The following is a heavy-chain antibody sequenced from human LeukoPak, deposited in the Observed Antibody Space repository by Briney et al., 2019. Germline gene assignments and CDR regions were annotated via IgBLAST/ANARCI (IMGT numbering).Heavy chain of an antibody. Sequence: ASVKVSCKASGYSFSNYAMTWVRQARGQGLEWMGWINPKSGGTNYAQKFQGRVTMTRDTSISTAYMELSRLRSDDTAVYYCARGDYYDSSGYYFYWGQGTLVTVSS. J-gene: IGHJ4*02. V-gene: IGHV1-2*02. CDR2: INPKSGGT. CDR3: ARGDYYDSSGYYFY. CDR1: GYSFSNYA. D-gene: IGHD3-22*01.